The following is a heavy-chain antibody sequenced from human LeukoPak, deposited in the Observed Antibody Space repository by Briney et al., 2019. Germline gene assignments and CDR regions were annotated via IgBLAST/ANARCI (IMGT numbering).Heavy chain of an antibody. Sequence: PGGSLRLSCAASGFTFSSYAMSWVRQAPGKGLEWVSVISGSGGSTYYADSVKGRFTISRDNSKNTMYLQVSSLRAEDTAVYYCAKGAGAPITYSWFDPWGQGTLVTVSS. CDR3: AKGAGAPITYSWFDP. CDR1: GFTFSSYA. D-gene: IGHD1-20*01. J-gene: IGHJ5*02. CDR2: ISGSGGST. V-gene: IGHV3-23*01.